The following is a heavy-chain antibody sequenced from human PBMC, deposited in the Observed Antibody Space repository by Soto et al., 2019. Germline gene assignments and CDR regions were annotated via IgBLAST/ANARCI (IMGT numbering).Heavy chain of an antibody. CDR2: ISYDGSNK. J-gene: IGHJ6*03. D-gene: IGHD2-2*01. CDR3: AKSPGIGVPAAMYYYYYMDV. CDR1: GFTFSSYG. Sequence: GGSLRLSCAASGFTFSSYGMHWVRQAPGKGLEWVAVISYDGSNKYYADSVKGRFTISRDNSKNTLYLQMNSLRAEDTAVYYCAKSPGIGVPAAMYYYYYMDVWGKGTTVTVSS. V-gene: IGHV3-30*18.